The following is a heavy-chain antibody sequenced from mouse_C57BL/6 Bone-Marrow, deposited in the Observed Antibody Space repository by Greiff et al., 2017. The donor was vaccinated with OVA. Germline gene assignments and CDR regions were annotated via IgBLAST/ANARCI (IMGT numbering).Heavy chain of an antibody. V-gene: IGHV1-81*01. Sequence: VQLQQSGAELARPGASVKLSCKASGYTFTSYGINWVKQRTGQGLEWIGEIHPRSGNTYYNEKFKGKATLTADKSSSTAYMKLRSLTSEDSAVYFCARWRGLLPAMDYWGQGTSVTVSS. CDR3: ARWRGLLPAMDY. J-gene: IGHJ4*01. CDR2: IHPRSGNT. D-gene: IGHD2-3*01. CDR1: GYTFTSYG.